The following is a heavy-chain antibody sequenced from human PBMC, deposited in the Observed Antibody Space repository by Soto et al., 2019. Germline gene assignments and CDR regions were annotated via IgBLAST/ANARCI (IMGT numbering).Heavy chain of an antibody. J-gene: IGHJ4*02. Sequence: ASVKVSCKVSGYTLTELSMHWVRQAPGKGLEWMGGFDPEDGETIYAQKFQGRVTMTEDTSTDTAYMELSSLRSEDTAVYYCATGVSYFWSGPTFDYWGQGTLVTVSS. D-gene: IGHD3-3*01. CDR2: FDPEDGET. CDR3: ATGVSYFWSGPTFDY. V-gene: IGHV1-24*01. CDR1: GYTLTELS.